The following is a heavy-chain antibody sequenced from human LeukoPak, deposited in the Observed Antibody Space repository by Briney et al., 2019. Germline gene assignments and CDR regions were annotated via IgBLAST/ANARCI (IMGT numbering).Heavy chain of an antibody. V-gene: IGHV4-34*01. CDR2: INHSGST. J-gene: IGHJ4*02. Sequence: SETLSLTCAVYGGSFSGYYWSWIRQPPGKGLEWIGEINHSGSTNYNPSLKSRVTISADTSKNQFSLKLSSVTAADTAVYYCAANYYDSSGYPTGVGYWGQGTLVTVSS. CDR1: GGSFSGYY. D-gene: IGHD3-22*01. CDR3: AANYYDSSGYPTGVGY.